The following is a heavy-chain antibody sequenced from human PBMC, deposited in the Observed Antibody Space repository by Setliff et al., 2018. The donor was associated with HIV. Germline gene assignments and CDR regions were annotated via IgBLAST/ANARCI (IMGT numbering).Heavy chain of an antibody. V-gene: IGHV1-3*04. CDR1: GYTFNSYA. Sequence: GASVKVSCKASGYTFNSYAMHWVRQAPGQRPEWMGWINTGNGNTRHSQKFHGRVTITRDTPASTAYMELSSPRSEDTAVYYCARSLGDPPYYYGSGSYDNSGYWGQGTPVTVSS. J-gene: IGHJ4*02. CDR3: ARSLGDPPYYYGSGSYDNSGY. CDR2: INTGNGNT. D-gene: IGHD3-10*01.